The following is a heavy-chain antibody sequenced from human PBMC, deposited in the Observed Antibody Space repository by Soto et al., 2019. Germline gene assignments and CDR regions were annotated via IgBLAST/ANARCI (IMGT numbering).Heavy chain of an antibody. J-gene: IGHJ4*02. D-gene: IGHD6-13*01. Sequence: ASVKVSCKASGYTFTSYYMHWVRQAPGQGLEWMGIINPSGGSTSYAQKFQGRVTMTRDTSTSTVYMELSSLRSEDTAVYYCARDPPPRYSSSWSSVATFFDYWGQGTLVTVSS. CDR2: INPSGGST. CDR3: ARDPPPRYSSSWSSVATFFDY. CDR1: GYTFTSYY. V-gene: IGHV1-46*01.